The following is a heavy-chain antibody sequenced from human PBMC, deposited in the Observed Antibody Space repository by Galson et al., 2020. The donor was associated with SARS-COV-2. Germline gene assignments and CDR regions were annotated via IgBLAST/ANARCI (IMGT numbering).Heavy chain of an antibody. J-gene: IGHJ4*02. CDR3: AHSVWPAQFKT. CDR1: GFPLSTSRVG. CDR2: IYWDDDK. Sequence: PTLAKHTHTLTLTCILPGFPLSTSRVGLGWIRQPPGKPLDWLARIYWDDDKRYSPSLKNRLTITKDTSKSQVVLRMTNMQPVDTATYYCAHSVWPAQFKTWGQGTLITVSS. D-gene: IGHD3-16*01. V-gene: IGHV2-5*02.